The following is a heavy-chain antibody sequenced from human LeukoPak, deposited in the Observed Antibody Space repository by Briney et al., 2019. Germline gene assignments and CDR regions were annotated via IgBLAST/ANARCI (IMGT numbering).Heavy chain of an antibody. CDR2: ISSSGSTI. D-gene: IGHD3-22*01. Sequence: GGSLRLSCAASGFTFSSYEMNWVRQAPGKGLEWVSYISSSGSTIYYADSVKGRFNISRDNAKNSLYLQMNSLRAEDTAVYYCASRDSSGYHYYFDYWGQGTLVTVSS. CDR1: GFTFSSYE. V-gene: IGHV3-48*03. J-gene: IGHJ4*02. CDR3: ASRDSSGYHYYFDY.